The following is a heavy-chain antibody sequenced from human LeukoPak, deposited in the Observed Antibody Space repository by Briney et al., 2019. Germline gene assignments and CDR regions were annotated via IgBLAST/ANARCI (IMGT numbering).Heavy chain of an antibody. D-gene: IGHD1-1*01. CDR2: IGIDSGNT. J-gene: IGHJ4*02. Sequence: TGGSLRLSCTASGFPFIEYSMNWVRQAPGKGLEWISYIGIDSGNTKYADSVRGRFTISADKAKNSLYLQMNSLRVEDTAVYYCARDHNYAFDNWGQETLVSVAS. V-gene: IGHV3-48*01. CDR3: ARDHNYAFDN. CDR1: GFPFIEYS.